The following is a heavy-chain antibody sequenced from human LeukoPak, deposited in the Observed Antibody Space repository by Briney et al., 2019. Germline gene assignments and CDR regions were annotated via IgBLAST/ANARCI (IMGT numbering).Heavy chain of an antibody. CDR1: GYTFTSYD. D-gene: IGHD2-2*02. V-gene: IGHV1-8*01. CDR3: ARDLGYCSSTSCHSRFDP. CDR2: MNPKSGNT. J-gene: IGHJ5*02. Sequence: ASVTVSCKASGYTFTSYDMNWVRQAAGQGLEWMGWMNPKSGNTVYAQTFQGRVTMTRNTSISTAYMELSSLRSEDTALYYCARDLGYCSSTSCHSRFDPWGQGTLVTVSS.